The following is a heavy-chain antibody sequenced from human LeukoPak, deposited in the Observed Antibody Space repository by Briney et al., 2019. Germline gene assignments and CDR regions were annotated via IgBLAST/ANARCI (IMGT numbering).Heavy chain of an antibody. CDR3: ARGGGDGYNYRFDY. CDR2: IIPIFGIA. CDR1: GGTFSSYA. D-gene: IGHD5-24*01. Sequence: SVKVSCKASGGTFSSYAISWVRQAPGHRLEWMGRIIPIFGIANYAQNFQGRVTITADKSTSTANMELSSLRSEDTAVYYCARGGGDGYNYRFDYWGRGTLVTVSS. J-gene: IGHJ4*02. V-gene: IGHV1-69*04.